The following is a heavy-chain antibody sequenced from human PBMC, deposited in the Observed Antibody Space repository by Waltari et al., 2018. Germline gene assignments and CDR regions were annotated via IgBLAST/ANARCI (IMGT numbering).Heavy chain of an antibody. D-gene: IGHD3-22*01. CDR1: EFTFSSSA. Sequence: QVQLVESGGGVVQPGRSLRRSCAASEFTFSSSAMHWVRPAPGKGLEWVAVISNNGRKIYYVDSGKGRFSISRENSEKMLELQMNSLRAEDTAVYYCARDYCDRTNCHGMDVWGQGTTVTVFS. J-gene: IGHJ6*02. CDR2: ISNNGRKI. CDR3: ARDYCDRTNCHGMDV. V-gene: IGHV3-30*04.